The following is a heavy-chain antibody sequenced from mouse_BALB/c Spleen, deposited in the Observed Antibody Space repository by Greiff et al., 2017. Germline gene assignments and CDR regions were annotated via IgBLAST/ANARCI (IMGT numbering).Heavy chain of an antibody. V-gene: IGHV1S137*01. CDR2: ISTYYGDA. Sequence: QVQLQQSGAELVRPGVSVKISCKGSGYTFTDYAMHWVKQSHAKSPEWIGVISTYYGDASYNQKFKGKATMTVDKSSSTAYMELARLTSEDSAIYYCAREAYYGSPWFAYWGQGTLVTVSA. CDR1: GYTFTDYA. CDR3: AREAYYGSPWFAY. J-gene: IGHJ3*01. D-gene: IGHD1-1*01.